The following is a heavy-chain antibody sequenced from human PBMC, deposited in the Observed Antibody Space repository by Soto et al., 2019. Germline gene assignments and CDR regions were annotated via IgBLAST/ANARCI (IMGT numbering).Heavy chain of an antibody. Sequence: DVQLVESGGGLVQPGGSLRLSCAASGFTFDDYAIHWVRQAPGKGLEWVSGISWNGAVTGYMNSVKGRFSISRDNTKNTLYLQMNSLRSEDTAVYYCANLPLYGSGFDCWGQGTLVTVSS. CDR1: GFTFDDYA. J-gene: IGHJ4*02. D-gene: IGHD3-10*01. V-gene: IGHV3-9*01. CDR2: ISWNGAVT. CDR3: ANLPLYGSGFDC.